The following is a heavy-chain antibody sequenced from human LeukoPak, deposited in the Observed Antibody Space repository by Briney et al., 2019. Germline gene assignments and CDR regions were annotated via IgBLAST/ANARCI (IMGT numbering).Heavy chain of an antibody. CDR2: IYYSGST. J-gene: IGHJ4*02. Sequence: PSETLSLTCTVSGGSISSYYWSWIRQPPGKGLEWIGYIYYSGSTNYNPSLKSRVTISVDTSKNQFSLKVRSVTDADTAVYHCARGGSSSWRIGYYFDFWGQGTLVTVSS. D-gene: IGHD6-13*01. CDR3: ARGGSSSWRIGYYFDF. CDR1: GGSISSYY. V-gene: IGHV4-59*01.